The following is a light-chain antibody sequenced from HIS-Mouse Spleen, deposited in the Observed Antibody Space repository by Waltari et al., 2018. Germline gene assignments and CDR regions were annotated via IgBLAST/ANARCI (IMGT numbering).Light chain of an antibody. CDR2: RNN. CDR1: SPNIGSNY. CDR3: AAWDDSLSGV. Sequence: QSVLTQPPSASGTPGQRVTISCSGSSPNIGSNYVYWYQQLPGTAPKLLIYRNNRPPSGVPDRFSGSKSGTSASLAISGLRSEDEADYYCAAWDDSLSGVFGGGTKLTVL. J-gene: IGLJ2*01. V-gene: IGLV1-47*01.